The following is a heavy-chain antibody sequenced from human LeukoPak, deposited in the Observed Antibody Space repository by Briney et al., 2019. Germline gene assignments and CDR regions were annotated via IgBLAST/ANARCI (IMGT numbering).Heavy chain of an antibody. Sequence: SETLSLTCTVSGGSISSYYWSWIRQPPGKGLEWIGYIYYSGSTNYNPSLKSRVTMAVDTSNNQFSLKLSSVTAADTAVYYCAGDREVGDAFDIWGQGTMVTVSS. CDR2: IYYSGST. CDR1: GGSISSYY. CDR3: AGDREVGDAFDI. J-gene: IGHJ3*02. D-gene: IGHD3-3*01. V-gene: IGHV4-59*01.